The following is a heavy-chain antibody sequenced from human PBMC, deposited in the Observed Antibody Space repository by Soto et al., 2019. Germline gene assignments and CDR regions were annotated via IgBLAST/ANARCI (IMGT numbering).Heavy chain of an antibody. CDR1: GGTFSSYA. Sequence: QVQLVQSGAEVKKPGSSVKVSCKASGGTFSSYAISWVRQAPGQGLERMGGIIPIYGTANYAQKIQGRVTITADASTSTAYRELSTLRSEDTAVYDCARVAPHYYDSSGYYPCWGQGTMVTVSS. J-gene: IGHJ3*01. V-gene: IGHV1-69*01. CDR3: ARVAPHYYDSSGYYPC. CDR2: IIPIYGTA. D-gene: IGHD3-22*01.